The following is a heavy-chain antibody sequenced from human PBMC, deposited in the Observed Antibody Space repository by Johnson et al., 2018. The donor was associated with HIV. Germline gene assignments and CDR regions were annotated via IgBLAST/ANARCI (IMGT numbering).Heavy chain of an antibody. CDR1: GFTSNNAW. D-gene: IGHD1-26*01. CDR3: TTDWGSYHEYAFDI. V-gene: IGHV3-15*01. Sequence: VQLVESGGGLVKPGGSLRLSCAASGFTSNNAWMSWVRQTPGKGLEWVGRIKSQTDGGTTDYAAPVKGRFTISRDDSKNTLYLQMNSLKTEDTAVYSCTTDWGSYHEYAFDIWGQGTMVTVS. J-gene: IGHJ3*02. CDR2: IKSQTDGGTT.